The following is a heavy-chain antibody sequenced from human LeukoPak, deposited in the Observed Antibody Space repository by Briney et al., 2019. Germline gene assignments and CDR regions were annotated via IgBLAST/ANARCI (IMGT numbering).Heavy chain of an antibody. CDR3: TTPPD. CDR1: GFSFSDAW. CDR2: IKPIATGGTT. V-gene: IGHV3-15*01. J-gene: IGHJ4*02. Sequence: RPGGSLRLSCTASGFSFSDAWMTWVRHAPGKGLEWVGRIKPIATGGTTEYAAPVKGRFTISRDDSKNTVYLQMNSLESEDTAVYYCTTPPDWGQGTLVTVSS.